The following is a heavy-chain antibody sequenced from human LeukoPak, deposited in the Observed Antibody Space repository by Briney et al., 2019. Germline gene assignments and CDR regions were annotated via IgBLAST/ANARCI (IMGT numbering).Heavy chain of an antibody. Sequence: GGSLRLSCVASGFTFSDYYMSWIRQAPGKGLEWVSVIYSGGSTYYADSVKGRFTISRDNSKNTLYLQMNSLRAEDTAVYYCASLGQWSGYYYLYWGQGTLVTVSS. CDR2: IYSGGST. CDR1: GFTFSDYY. V-gene: IGHV3-53*01. J-gene: IGHJ4*02. D-gene: IGHD3-22*01. CDR3: ASLGQWSGYYYLY.